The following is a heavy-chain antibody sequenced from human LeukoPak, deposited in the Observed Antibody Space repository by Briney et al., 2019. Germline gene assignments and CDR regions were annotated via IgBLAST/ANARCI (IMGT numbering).Heavy chain of an antibody. CDR3: ARGGDYGSYYYYMDV. CDR1: GYTFTGYY. V-gene: IGHV1-2*02. J-gene: IGHJ6*03. Sequence: GASVKVSCKASGYTFTGYYMHWVRQAPGQGLEWMGWINPNSGGTNYAQKFQGRVTMTRDTSISTAYMELSRLRSDDTAVYYCARGGDYGSYYYYMDVWGKGTTVTVSS. CDR2: INPNSGGT. D-gene: IGHD4-17*01.